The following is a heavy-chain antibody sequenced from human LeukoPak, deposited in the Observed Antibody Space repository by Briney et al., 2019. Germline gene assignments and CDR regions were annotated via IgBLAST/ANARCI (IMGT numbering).Heavy chain of an antibody. J-gene: IGHJ6*02. CDR3: ARGGGSGSYRDTYYYYGMDV. CDR1: GFTFSSYW. V-gene: IGHV3-7*01. D-gene: IGHD3-10*01. Sequence: PGGSLRLSCAASGFTFSSYWMSWVRQAPGKGLEWVANIKQDGSEKYYVDSVKGRFTISRDNAKNSLYLQMNSLRAEDTAVYYCARGGGSGSYRDTYYYYGMDVWGQGTTVTVSS. CDR2: IKQDGSEK.